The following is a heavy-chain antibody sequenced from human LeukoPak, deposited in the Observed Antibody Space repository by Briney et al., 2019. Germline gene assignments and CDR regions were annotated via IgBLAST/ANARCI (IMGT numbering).Heavy chain of an antibody. CDR3: AREGFLPNFDI. J-gene: IGHJ3*02. V-gene: IGHV4-59*01. Sequence: PSETLSLTCTVSGGSISSYYWSWIRQPPGKGLEWIGYIYYSGSTNYNPSLKSRVTISVDTSKNQFSLKLSSVTAADTAVYYCAREGFLPNFDIWGQGTMVTVSS. D-gene: IGHD2-21*01. CDR2: IYYSGST. CDR1: GGSISSYY.